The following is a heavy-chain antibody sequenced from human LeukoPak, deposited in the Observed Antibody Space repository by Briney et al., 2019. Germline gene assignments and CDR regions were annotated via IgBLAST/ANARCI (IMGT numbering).Heavy chain of an antibody. D-gene: IGHD6-13*01. Sequence: PSETLSLTCTVSGGSISHYYWSWIRQPPGKGLEWIGYIYYSGSTNYNPSLKSRVTISVDTSKNQFSLKLSSVTAADTAVYYCARDGPYSSSWTGDFDYWGQGTLVTVSS. CDR1: GGSISHYY. J-gene: IGHJ4*02. CDR3: ARDGPYSSSWTGDFDY. V-gene: IGHV4-59*01. CDR2: IYYSGST.